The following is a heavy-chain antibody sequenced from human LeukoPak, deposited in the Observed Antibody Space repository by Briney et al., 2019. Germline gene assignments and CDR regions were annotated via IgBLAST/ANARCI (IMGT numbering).Heavy chain of an antibody. CDR3: ARMTCGGWLQIPRACPFDY. J-gene: IGHJ4*02. Sequence: GGSLRLSCAASGFTFSSYGMHWVRQAPGRGLEWVAVIWYDGSNKYYADSVKGRFTISRDNSKNTLYLQMNSLRAEDTAVHYCARMTCGGWLQIPRACPFDYWGQGTLVTVSS. CDR2: IWYDGSNK. D-gene: IGHD5-24*01. CDR1: GFTFSSYG. V-gene: IGHV3-33*01.